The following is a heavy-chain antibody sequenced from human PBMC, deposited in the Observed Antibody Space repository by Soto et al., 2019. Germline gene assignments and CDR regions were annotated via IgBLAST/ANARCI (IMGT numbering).Heavy chain of an antibody. CDR3: ASRHGLVLEADY. V-gene: IGHV4-39*01. CDR1: AGSITGGSISSTTYY. CDR2: FFIGGNT. J-gene: IGHJ4*02. D-gene: IGHD6-13*01. Sequence: QLQLQESGPGLVKPSETLSLTCTVSAGSITGGSISSTTYYWGWMRQPPGKGLEWIASFFIGGNTYYNTSLKSRVAISVDTSKTQFSLRLSSVTAAATAVYFWASRHGLVLEADYWGQGILVTVSS.